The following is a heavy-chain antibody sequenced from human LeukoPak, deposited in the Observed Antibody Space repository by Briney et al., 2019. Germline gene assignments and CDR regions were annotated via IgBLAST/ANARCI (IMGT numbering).Heavy chain of an antibody. Sequence: ASVKVSCKASGYIFTSYYMHWVRQAPGQGLEWMGIINPSGGSTSYAQKFQGRVTMTRDTSTSTVYMELSSLRSEDTAVYYCARAAQGSWYPVVDYFDYWGQGTLVTVSS. J-gene: IGHJ4*02. CDR2: INPSGGST. CDR3: ARAAQGSWYPVVDYFDY. CDR1: GYIFTSYY. V-gene: IGHV1-46*01. D-gene: IGHD6-13*01.